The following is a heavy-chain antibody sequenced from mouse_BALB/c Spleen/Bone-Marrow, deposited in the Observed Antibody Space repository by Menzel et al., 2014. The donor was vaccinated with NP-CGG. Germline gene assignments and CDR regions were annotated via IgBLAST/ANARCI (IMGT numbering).Heavy chain of an antibody. CDR3: ARLSYYGLTDY. V-gene: IGHV4-1*02. CDR1: GFDFGRYW. CDR2: INPESSTI. D-gene: IGHD1-2*01. J-gene: IGHJ2*01. Sequence: EVQLVESGGGLVQPGGSLTLSCTASGFDFGRYWMSWGRQDPGKGLQWIGEINPESSTINYTPSLKDKFIISRDNAKNTLYLQMSKVRSEDTALYYCARLSYYGLTDYWGQGTTRTVSS.